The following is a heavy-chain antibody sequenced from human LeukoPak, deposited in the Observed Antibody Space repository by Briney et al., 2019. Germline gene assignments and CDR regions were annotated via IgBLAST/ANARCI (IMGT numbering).Heavy chain of an antibody. CDR1: GFTFSNYA. CDR3: AKDDRGEGDFGAVYN. J-gene: IGHJ4*02. Sequence: PGGSLRLSCAASGFTFSNYAMTWVRQAPGKGLGWVSAISGSGDNTCYADSVKGRFTISRDNSKNTLYLQMSSLRAEDTAVYYCAKDDRGEGDFGAVYNWGQGTLVTVSS. D-gene: IGHD4-17*01. CDR2: ISGSGDNT. V-gene: IGHV3-23*01.